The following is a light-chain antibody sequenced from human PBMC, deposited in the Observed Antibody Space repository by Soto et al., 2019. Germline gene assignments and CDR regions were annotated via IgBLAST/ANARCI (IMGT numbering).Light chain of an antibody. V-gene: IGKV1-39*01. J-gene: IGKJ2*01. CDR2: DAS. CDR3: QQSYSIPYT. Sequence: DIQMTQSPSSLSASVGDRVTITCRASQSISSYLNWNQQKPGKAPNLLIYDASSLQSGVPSRFSGSGSGTDFTLTISSLQPEDFATYYCQQSYSIPYTFGQGTKLEIK. CDR1: QSISSY.